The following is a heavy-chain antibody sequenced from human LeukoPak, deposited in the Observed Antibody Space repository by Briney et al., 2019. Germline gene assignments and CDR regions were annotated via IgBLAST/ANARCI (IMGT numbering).Heavy chain of an antibody. D-gene: IGHD3-22*01. CDR2: IIPIFGTA. CDR1: GGTFSSYA. V-gene: IGHV1-69*13. Sequence: SVKVSCKASGGTFSSYAISWVRQAPGQGLEWMGGIIPIFGTANYAQKFQGGVTITADESTSTAYMELSSLRSEDTAVYYCARDGDYYDSSGYYRGFDYWGQGTLVTVSS. J-gene: IGHJ4*02. CDR3: ARDGDYYDSSGYYRGFDY.